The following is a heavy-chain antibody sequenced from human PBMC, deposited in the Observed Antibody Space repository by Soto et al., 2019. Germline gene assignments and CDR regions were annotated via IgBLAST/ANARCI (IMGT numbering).Heavy chain of an antibody. Sequence: QVQLVQSGAEVKKPGASVKVSCKASGYTFTSYAMHWVRQAPGQRLEWMGWINAGNGNTKYSQKFQGRVTITRDTSASTAYMELSSLRSEDTAVYYCARARITIFGVVTTYGMDVWGQGTTVTVSS. D-gene: IGHD3-3*01. CDR2: INAGNGNT. V-gene: IGHV1-3*01. CDR3: ARARITIFGVVTTYGMDV. J-gene: IGHJ6*02. CDR1: GYTFTSYA.